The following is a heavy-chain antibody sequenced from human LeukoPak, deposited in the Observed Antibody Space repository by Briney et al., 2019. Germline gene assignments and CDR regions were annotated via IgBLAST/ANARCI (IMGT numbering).Heavy chain of an antibody. CDR1: GFTFSNAW. V-gene: IGHV3-15*01. Sequence: GGSLRLSCAASGFTFSNAWMSWVRQAPGKGLEWVGRIKSKTDGGTTDYAAPVKGRFTISRDNAKNSLYLQMNSLRAEDAAVYYCARVLGHYYYMDVWGKGTTVTVSS. J-gene: IGHJ6*03. D-gene: IGHD7-27*01. CDR2: IKSKTDGGTT. CDR3: ARVLGHYYYMDV.